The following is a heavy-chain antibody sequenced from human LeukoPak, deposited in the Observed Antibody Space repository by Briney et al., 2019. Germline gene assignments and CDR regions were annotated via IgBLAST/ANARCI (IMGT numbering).Heavy chain of an antibody. V-gene: IGHV3-30*09. CDR2: ISYDGSNK. CDR3: ARSDRGYSYGFVDY. J-gene: IGHJ4*02. D-gene: IGHD5-18*01. Sequence: PGRSLRLSCAASGFTFSSYAMHWVRQAPGKGLEWVAVISYDGSNKYYADSVKGRFAISRDNSKNTLYLQMNSLRAEDTAVYYCARSDRGYSYGFVDYWGQGTLVAVSS. CDR1: GFTFSSYA.